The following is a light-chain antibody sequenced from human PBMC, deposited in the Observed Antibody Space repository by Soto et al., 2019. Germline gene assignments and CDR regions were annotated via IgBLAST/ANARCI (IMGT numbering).Light chain of an antibody. Sequence: DIVLTQSPGTLSLSPGERATLSCRASQSVSSNYLAWYQQKPGQAPRLLIYGASSRATGITDRFSGSGSGTEFTLTISRLEPEDFAVYYCQQYCGSPRTFGQGTKVEIK. CDR3: QQYCGSPRT. CDR2: GAS. J-gene: IGKJ1*01. V-gene: IGKV3-20*01. CDR1: QSVSSNY.